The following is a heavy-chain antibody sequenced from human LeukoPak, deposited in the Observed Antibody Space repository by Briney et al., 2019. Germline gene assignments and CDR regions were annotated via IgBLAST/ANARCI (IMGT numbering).Heavy chain of an antibody. CDR2: IYSDGST. V-gene: IGHV3-53*01. D-gene: IGHD6-25*01. CDR1: GFSVSSNY. Sequence: GGSLRLSCTASGFSVSSNYMSWVRQAPGRGLEWVSVIYSDGSTNYADSVRGRLTISRDNSKNTVYLQMKNVRAEDTAVYYCARAETAAGSYWGQGTLVTVSS. CDR3: ARAETAAGSY. J-gene: IGHJ4*02.